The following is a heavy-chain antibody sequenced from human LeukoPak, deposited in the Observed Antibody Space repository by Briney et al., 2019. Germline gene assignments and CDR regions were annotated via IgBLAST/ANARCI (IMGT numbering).Heavy chain of an antibody. D-gene: IGHD6-19*01. CDR2: INPNSGGT. V-gene: IGHV1-2*02. CDR1: GYSFTDYY. Sequence: ASVKVSCKASGYSFTDYYMHWVRQAPGQGLEWMGWINPNSGGTSYAQKFQGRVTMTRETSISTAYVELSGLTSDDTAVYYCARAAAGVAVAGVFDYWGQGTLVTVSS. J-gene: IGHJ4*02. CDR3: ARAAAGVAVAGVFDY.